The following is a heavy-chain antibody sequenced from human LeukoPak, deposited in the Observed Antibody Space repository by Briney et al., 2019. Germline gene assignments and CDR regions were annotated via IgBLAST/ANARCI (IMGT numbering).Heavy chain of an antibody. CDR3: ARARIAAPLFDP. J-gene: IGHJ5*02. Sequence: ASVKVSCKASGGIFSSYVINWVRQAAGQGLEWMGWMNPNSGNTGYAQKFQGRVTMTRNTSISTTYMELSSLRSEDTAVYYCARARIAAPLFDPWGQGTLVTVSS. D-gene: IGHD6-6*01. CDR1: GGIFSSYV. V-gene: IGHV1-8*02. CDR2: MNPNSGNT.